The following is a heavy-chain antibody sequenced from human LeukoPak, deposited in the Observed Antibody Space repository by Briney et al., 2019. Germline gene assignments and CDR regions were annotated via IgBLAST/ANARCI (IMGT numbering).Heavy chain of an antibody. CDR2: ISGSGGST. CDR3: AKETTLAGFYPYFDY. CDR1: GFTFSSYA. V-gene: IGHV3-23*01. J-gene: IGHJ4*02. Sequence: GGSLRLSCAASGFTFSSYALSWVRQVPGKGLEWVSYISGSGGSTYYADSVNGRFTISRDNSKNTLYLQMSSLRAEDTAVYYCAKETTLAGFYPYFDYWGQGTLITVSS. D-gene: IGHD6-19*01.